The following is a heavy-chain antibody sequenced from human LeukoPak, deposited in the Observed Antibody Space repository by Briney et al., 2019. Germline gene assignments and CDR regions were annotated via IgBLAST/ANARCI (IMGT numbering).Heavy chain of an antibody. D-gene: IGHD3-22*01. V-gene: IGHV1-46*01. CDR3: ARTVDSSGYYTEYFQP. J-gene: IGHJ1*01. Sequence: RASVKVSCKASGYTFTSYYMHWVRQAPGQGLEWMGIINPSGGSTSYAQKFQGRVTMTRDMSTSTVYMELSSLRSEDTAVYYCARTVDSSGYYTEYFQPWGQGTLVTVSS. CDR1: GYTFTSYY. CDR2: INPSGGST.